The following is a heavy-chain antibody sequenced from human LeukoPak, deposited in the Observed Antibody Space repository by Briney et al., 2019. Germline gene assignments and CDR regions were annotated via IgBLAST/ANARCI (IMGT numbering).Heavy chain of an antibody. V-gene: IGHV3-7*01. J-gene: IGHJ4*02. CDR3: TGINYFDY. CDR2: IKQDGSEK. CDR1: GYTFISYW. D-gene: IGHD1-14*01. Sequence: GGSLRLSCAASGYTFISYWMSGVRQAPGKGLEWVANIKQDGSEKYYVDSVKGRFTISRDNAKNSLYLQMNSLRAEDTAVYYCTGINYFDYWGQGTLVTVSS.